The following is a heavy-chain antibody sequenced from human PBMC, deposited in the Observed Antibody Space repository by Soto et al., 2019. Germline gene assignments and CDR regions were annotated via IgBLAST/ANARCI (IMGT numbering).Heavy chain of an antibody. CDR1: GGSVSSGDYY. CDR3: ARSLQLWPIFDY. J-gene: IGHJ4*02. Sequence: SETLSLTCTVSGGSVSSGDYYWSWIRQPPGKGLEWIGYIYYSGSTYYNPSLKSRVTISVDTSKNQYSLKLSSVTAADTAVYYCARSLQLWPIFDYWGQGTLVTVSS. V-gene: IGHV4-30-4*01. CDR2: IYYSGST. D-gene: IGHD5-18*01.